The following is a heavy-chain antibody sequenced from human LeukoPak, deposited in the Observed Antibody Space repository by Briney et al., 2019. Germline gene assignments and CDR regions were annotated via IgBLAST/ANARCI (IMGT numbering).Heavy chain of an antibody. CDR1: GFTFSSYA. CDR3: ARDLRMVRGVINY. J-gene: IGHJ4*02. CDR2: ISGSGGST. V-gene: IGHV3-23*01. D-gene: IGHD3-10*01. Sequence: GGSLRLSCAASGFTFSSYAMSWVRQAPGKGLEWVSAISGSGGSTYYADSVKGRLTISRDNAKNTLYLQMNSLRAEDTAVYYCARDLRMVRGVINYWGQGTLVTVSS.